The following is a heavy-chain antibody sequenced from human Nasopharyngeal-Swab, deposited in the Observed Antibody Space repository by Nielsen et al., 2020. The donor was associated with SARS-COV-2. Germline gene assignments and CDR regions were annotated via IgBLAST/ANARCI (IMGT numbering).Heavy chain of an antibody. V-gene: IGHV1-18*01. CDR3: ARKRGEQWLSQFDY. D-gene: IGHD6-19*01. CDR1: GYTCINYG. Sequence: ASVKVSCKASGYTCINYGITWVRQAPGQGLEWMGWSSAYNSNTNYAQKFQGRVTMTTDTSTNTAYMELRSLRSDDTAVYYCARKRGEQWLSQFDYWGQGTLVTVSS. CDR2: SSAYNSNT. J-gene: IGHJ4*02.